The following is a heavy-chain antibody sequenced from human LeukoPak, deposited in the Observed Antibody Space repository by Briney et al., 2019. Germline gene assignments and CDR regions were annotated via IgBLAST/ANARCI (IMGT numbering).Heavy chain of an antibody. D-gene: IGHD3-22*01. V-gene: IGHV3-11*04. J-gene: IGHJ4*02. CDR2: ISSSGSTV. CDR1: GFPFIDYF. CDR3: AIQITMMVVDPYLGY. Sequence: GGSLRLSRAASGFPFIDYFVTWTRQAPGKGLEWVSFISSSGSTVYSADSVRGRFTVTRDNAKNSLFLYMNSLRAEDTAVYYCAIQITMMVVDPYLGYWGKGAPVTVSS.